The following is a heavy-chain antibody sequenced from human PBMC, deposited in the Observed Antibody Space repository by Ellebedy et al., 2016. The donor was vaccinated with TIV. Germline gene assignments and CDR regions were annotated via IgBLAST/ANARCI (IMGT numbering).Heavy chain of an antibody. D-gene: IGHD3-10*01. J-gene: IGHJ6*02. Sequence: ASVKVSCKASGGTFTNHAISWVRLAPGQGPEWMGGIIATVGSADYAQSFQGRLTITADESTRIAHMELSSLRSEDTAVYYCAGLGRFGESMPPYYYFPMDVWGQGTTVTVSS. CDR1: GGTFTNHA. CDR2: IIATVGSA. V-gene: IGHV1-69*13. CDR3: AGLGRFGESMPPYYYFPMDV.